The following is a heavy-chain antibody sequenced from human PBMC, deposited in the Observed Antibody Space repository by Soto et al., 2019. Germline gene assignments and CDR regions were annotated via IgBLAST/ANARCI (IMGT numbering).Heavy chain of an antibody. J-gene: IGHJ6*02. CDR3: ARTYRALRCMDV. CDR1: GYTFTSYA. Sequence: SVKVSCKASGYTFTSYAMHWVRQAPGQRLEWMGWINAGNGNTKYSQKFQGRVTITRDTSASTAYMELSSLRSEDTAVYYCARTYRALRCMDVWGQGPTVTVSS. D-gene: IGHD3-16*01. V-gene: IGHV1-3*01. CDR2: INAGNGNT.